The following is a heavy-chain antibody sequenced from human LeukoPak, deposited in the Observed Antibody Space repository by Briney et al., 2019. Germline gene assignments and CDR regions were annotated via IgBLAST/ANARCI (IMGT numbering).Heavy chain of an antibody. D-gene: IGHD3-10*01. CDR1: GYTFTSYD. CDR3: ARYGSGSYYVYDY. Sequence: ASAKVSCKASGYTFTSYDINWVRQATGLGLEWMGWMNPNSGNTGYAQKFQGRVTKTRNTSISTAYMELSSLRSEDTAVYYCARYGSGSYYVYDYWGQGTLVTVSS. CDR2: MNPNSGNT. J-gene: IGHJ4*02. V-gene: IGHV1-8*01.